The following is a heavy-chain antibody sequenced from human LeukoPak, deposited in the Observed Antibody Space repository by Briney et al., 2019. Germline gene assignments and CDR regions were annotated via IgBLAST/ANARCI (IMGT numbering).Heavy chain of an antibody. J-gene: IGHJ5*02. CDR1: GYTFTGYY. V-gene: IGHV1-2*02. CDR3: ARDTVPAAIVNWFDP. Sequence: ASVKVSCKASGYTFTGYYMHWVRQAPGQGLEWMGWINPNSGGTNYAQKFQGRVTMTRDTSISTAYMELSRLRSGDTAVYYCARDTVPAAIVNWFDPWGQGTLVTVSS. D-gene: IGHD2-2*01. CDR2: INPNSGGT.